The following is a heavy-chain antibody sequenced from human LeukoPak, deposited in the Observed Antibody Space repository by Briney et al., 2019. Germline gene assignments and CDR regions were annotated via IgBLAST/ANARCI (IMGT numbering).Heavy chain of an antibody. J-gene: IGHJ4*02. CDR2: INHSGST. V-gene: IGHV4-34*01. CDR3: ARGPSYGL. D-gene: IGHD4-17*01. Sequence: PSETLSLTCAVYGGSFSGCYWSWIRQPPGKGLEWIGEINHSGSTNYNPSLKSRVTISVDTSKNQFSLKLSSVTAADTAVYYCARGPSYGLWGQGTLVTVSS. CDR1: GGSFSGCY.